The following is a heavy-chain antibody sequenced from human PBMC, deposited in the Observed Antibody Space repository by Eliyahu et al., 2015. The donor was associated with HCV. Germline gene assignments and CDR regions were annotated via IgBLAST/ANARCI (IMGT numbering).Heavy chain of an antibody. Sequence: EVQLLESGGGSVQPGGSLXLSCAASGFXFSTXTMSWVRPAPGKGLEWVSSILGSGTGTYYADSVKGRFTISRDNSKTYLQMNSLRAEDTAVYYCAKDIAPDSGWDIDYWGQGTLVTVSS. CDR1: GFXFSTXT. CDR2: ILGSGTGT. J-gene: IGHJ4*02. V-gene: IGHV3-23*01. CDR3: AKDIAPDSGWDIDY. D-gene: IGHD6-19*01.